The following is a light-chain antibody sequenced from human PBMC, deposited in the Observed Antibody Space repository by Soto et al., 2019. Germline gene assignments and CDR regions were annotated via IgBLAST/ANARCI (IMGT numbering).Light chain of an antibody. J-gene: IGKJ1*01. Sequence: IVLSQSPGTLSLSQGERATLSCRASQSVGSSYLAWYQQKPGQAPRLLIYGASSRATGIPDRFSGSGSGTDFTLTISSLQPEDFTVYSCLQYHNLWAFGQGTKVDIK. CDR3: LQYHNLWA. CDR2: GAS. V-gene: IGKV3-20*01. CDR1: QSVGSSY.